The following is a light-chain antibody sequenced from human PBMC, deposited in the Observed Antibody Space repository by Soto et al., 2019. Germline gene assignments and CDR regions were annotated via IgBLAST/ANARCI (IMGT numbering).Light chain of an antibody. Sequence: EIVMTQSPGTLSVPPGGGAILSCRAIQTISSDLAWYQQKPGQSPRLLIYGVSTRATGIPPRLSGSGSGTEFTLTISSLQTEDFAVYYCQQHNNWPWTFGQGTKVEIK. CDR2: GVS. V-gene: IGKV3-15*01. J-gene: IGKJ1*01. CDR3: QQHNNWPWT. CDR1: QTISSD.